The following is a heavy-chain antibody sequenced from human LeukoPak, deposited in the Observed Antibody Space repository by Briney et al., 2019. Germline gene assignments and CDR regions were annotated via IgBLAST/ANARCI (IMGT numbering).Heavy chain of an antibody. CDR3: ARGRGEVVVAAWDVFDI. CDR1: GGAISSYY. J-gene: IGHJ3*02. D-gene: IGHD2-15*01. Sequence: KPSETLSLTCSVSGGAISSYYWSWIRQPPGQGLEWIAYMFYSGTTNYNPSLRSRVTISEDTSKNQFSLRLSSVTAADTAVYYCARGRGEVVVAAWDVFDIWGQGTMVTVSS. V-gene: IGHV4-59*08. CDR2: MFYSGTT.